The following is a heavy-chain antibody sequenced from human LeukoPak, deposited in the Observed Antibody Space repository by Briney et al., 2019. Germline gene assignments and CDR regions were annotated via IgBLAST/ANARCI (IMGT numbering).Heavy chain of an antibody. CDR2: IYSGGST. J-gene: IGHJ4*02. V-gene: IGHV3-66*02. D-gene: IGHD3-22*01. CDR1: GFTVSSNY. CDR3: AREVYYYDSSGYYFDY. Sequence: PGGSLRLSCAASGFTVSSNYMSWVRQAPGKGLEWVSVIYSGGSTYYADSVKGRFTISRDNSKNTLYLQMTSLRAEDTAVYYCAREVYYYDSSGYYFDYWGQGTLVTVSS.